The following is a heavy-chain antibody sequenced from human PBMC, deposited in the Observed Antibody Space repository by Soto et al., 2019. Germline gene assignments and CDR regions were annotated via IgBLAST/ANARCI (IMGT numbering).Heavy chain of an antibody. V-gene: IGHV1-2*02. CDR3: ARNYYDSSDRDYLDY. CDR1: GGTFSSYA. D-gene: IGHD3-22*01. J-gene: IGHJ4*02. CDR2: INPITGGT. Sequence: ASVKVSCKASGGTFSSYAISWVRQAPGQGLEWMGGINPITGGTNYAPKFQGRVTMTRDTSITTAYMELSRLRSDDTAVYYCARNYYDSSDRDYLDYWGQGTPVTVSS.